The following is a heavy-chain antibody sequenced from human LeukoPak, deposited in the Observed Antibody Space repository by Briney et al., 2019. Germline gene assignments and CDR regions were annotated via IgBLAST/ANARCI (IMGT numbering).Heavy chain of an antibody. CDR1: GGSISSGSYY. CDR2: IYTSGST. Sequence: PSQTLSLTCTVSGGSISSGSYYWRWIRQPAGKGLEWIVRIYTSGSTNHNPALKSRVTISVDTSKTQFSLKLSSVTAADTAVYYCASSMVVRHYYYYYMDVWGKGTTVTVSS. V-gene: IGHV4-61*02. CDR3: ASSMVVRHYYYYYMDV. D-gene: IGHD2-15*01. J-gene: IGHJ6*03.